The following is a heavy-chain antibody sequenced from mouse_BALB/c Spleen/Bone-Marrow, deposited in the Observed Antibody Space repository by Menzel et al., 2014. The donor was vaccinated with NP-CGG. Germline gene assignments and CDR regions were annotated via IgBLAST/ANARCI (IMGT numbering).Heavy chain of an antibody. CDR1: GFTFSSYG. CDR2: IKSNGGST. J-gene: IGHJ3*01. V-gene: IGHV5-6-3*01. D-gene: IGHD2-4*01. Sequence: EVKLMESGGGLVQPGGSLELSCAASGFTFSSYGMSWVRQNIDKRLELVATIKSNGGSTYYPDSVKGRFSISRDNAKNTLYLQMSSLKSEDTAMYYCTSLSSMITAAWFAYWGQGTLVTISA. CDR3: TSLSSMITAAWFAY.